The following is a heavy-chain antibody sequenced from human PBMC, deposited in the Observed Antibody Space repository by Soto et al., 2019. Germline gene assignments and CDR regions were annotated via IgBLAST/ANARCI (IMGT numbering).Heavy chain of an antibody. D-gene: IGHD2-2*03. CDR2: INHSGST. CDR1: GGSFSGYY. J-gene: IGHJ4*02. Sequence: SETLSLTCAVYGGSFSGYYWSWIRQPPGKGLEWIGEINHSGSTNYNPSLKSRVTISVDTSKNQFSLKLSSVTAADTAVYYCARGHDLDIVVVPAAIFDYWGQGTLVTSPQ. V-gene: IGHV4-34*01. CDR3: ARGHDLDIVVVPAAIFDY.